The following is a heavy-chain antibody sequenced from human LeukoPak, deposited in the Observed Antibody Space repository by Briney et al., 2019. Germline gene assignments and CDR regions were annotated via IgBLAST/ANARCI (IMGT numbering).Heavy chain of an antibody. CDR3: ARDASYCSSTSCYLWYYYYYMDV. CDR1: GFTFSSYG. Sequence: GGSLRLSCAASGFTFSSYGMHWVRQAPGKGLEWVAFIRYDGSNKYYADSVKGRFTISRDNSKNTLYLQMNSLRAEDTAVYYCARDASYCSSTSCYLWYYYYYMDVWGKGTTVTVSS. D-gene: IGHD2-2*01. V-gene: IGHV3-30*02. J-gene: IGHJ6*03. CDR2: IRYDGSNK.